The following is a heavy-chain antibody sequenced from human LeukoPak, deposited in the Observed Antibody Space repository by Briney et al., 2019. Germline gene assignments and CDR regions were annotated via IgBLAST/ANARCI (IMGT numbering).Heavy chain of an antibody. J-gene: IGHJ3*02. Sequence: PSETLSLTCTVSGGSISSYYWSWIRQPPGKGLEWIGYIYYSGSTNYNPSLKSRVTISVDTSKNKFSLQLSSVSAADTAVYSCANFRDGYNSLFGAFDIWGQGTLVTVSS. CDR3: ANFRDGYNSLFGAFDI. V-gene: IGHV4-59*01. CDR2: IYYSGST. CDR1: GGSISSYY. D-gene: IGHD5-24*01.